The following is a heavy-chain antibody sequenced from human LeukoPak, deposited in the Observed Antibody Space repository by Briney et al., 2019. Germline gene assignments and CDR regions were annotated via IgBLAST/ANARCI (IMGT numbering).Heavy chain of an antibody. D-gene: IGHD3-9*01. V-gene: IGHV3-23*01. Sequence: GGSLRLSCAASGFTFSNYAMSWVRQAPGKGLEWVSAIGGRGGGTYYADSVKGRFTVSRDDSKNTLYLQANSLRAEDTAVYYCAKWGDYDILTGYYDSDYWGRGTLVTVSS. J-gene: IGHJ4*02. CDR1: GFTFSNYA. CDR3: AKWGDYDILTGYYDSDY. CDR2: IGGRGGGT.